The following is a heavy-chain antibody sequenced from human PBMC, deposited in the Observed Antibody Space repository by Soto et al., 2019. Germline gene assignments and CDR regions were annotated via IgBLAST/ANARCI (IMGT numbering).Heavy chain of an antibody. CDR2: IYYDGGT. D-gene: IGHD3-22*01. CDR3: ASIYDSSGYYYGNNWFDP. Sequence: SETLSLTCTVSGASISSGTFYWGWIRQPPGKGLESIANIYYDGGTYYNPSLKSRVTISVDTSKNQFSLELSSVTAADTAVYYCASIYDSSGYYYGNNWFDPWGQGTLVTVSS. CDR1: GASISSGTFY. V-gene: IGHV4-39*07. J-gene: IGHJ5*02.